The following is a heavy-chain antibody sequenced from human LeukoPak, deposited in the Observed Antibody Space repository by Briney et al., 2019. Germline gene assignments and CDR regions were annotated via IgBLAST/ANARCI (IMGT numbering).Heavy chain of an antibody. V-gene: IGHV3-11*05. CDR2: ISSSSSYT. CDR1: GFTFSSYW. CDR3: ARDGSDWSMDV. Sequence: TGGSLILSCAASGFTFSSYWMHWVRQAPGKGLEWVSYISSSSSYTNYADSVKGRFTISRDDAKNSLYLQMNSLRAEDTAVYYCARDGSDWSMDVWGQGTTVTVSS. J-gene: IGHJ6*02. D-gene: IGHD2-21*01.